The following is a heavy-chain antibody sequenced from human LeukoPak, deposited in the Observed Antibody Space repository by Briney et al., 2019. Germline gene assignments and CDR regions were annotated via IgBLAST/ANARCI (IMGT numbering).Heavy chain of an antibody. Sequence: SETLSLTCTVSGGSISSYYWSWIRQPPGKGLEWIGYIYYIGSTNYNPSLKSRVTISVDTSKNQFSLILSSVTTADTAVYYCAREVVAAAGTVDYWGQGTLVTVSS. CDR2: IYYIGST. V-gene: IGHV4-59*01. D-gene: IGHD6-13*01. CDR3: AREVVAAAGTVDY. CDR1: GGSISSYY. J-gene: IGHJ4*02.